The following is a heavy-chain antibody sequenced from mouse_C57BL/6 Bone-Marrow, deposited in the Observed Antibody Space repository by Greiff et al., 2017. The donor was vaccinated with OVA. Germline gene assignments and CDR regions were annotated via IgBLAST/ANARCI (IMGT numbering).Heavy chain of an antibody. Sequence: QVQLQQPGAELVKPGASVKLSCKASGYTFTSYWMHWVKQRPGQGLEWIGMIHPNSGSTNYNEKFKSKATLTVDKSSSTAYMQLSSLTSEDSAVYYCARSGQLRQAWFAYWVQGTLVTVSA. D-gene: IGHD3-2*02. V-gene: IGHV1-64*01. CDR1: GYTFTSYW. J-gene: IGHJ3*01. CDR3: ARSGQLRQAWFAY. CDR2: IHPNSGST.